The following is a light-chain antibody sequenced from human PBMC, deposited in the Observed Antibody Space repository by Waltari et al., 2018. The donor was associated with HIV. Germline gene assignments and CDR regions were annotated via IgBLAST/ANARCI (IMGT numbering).Light chain of an antibody. CDR2: EVP. CDR3: CSCPRSGIRYV. V-gene: IGLV2-14*01. J-gene: IGLJ1*01. Sequence: QSALTQPASVSGSPGQSITISCTGTSSDVGGYNYVSWYQLHPGKAPKLMIFEVPNRPSGVSNRFSGSKSGNTASLTISGLQAEDEADYYCCSCPRSGIRYVFGTGTKVTVL. CDR1: SSDVGGYNY.